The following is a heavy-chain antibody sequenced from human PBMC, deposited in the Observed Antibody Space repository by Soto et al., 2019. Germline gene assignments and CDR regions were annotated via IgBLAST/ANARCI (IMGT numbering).Heavy chain of an antibody. CDR1: GFTFGNYG. CDR3: AKGFIVVVTVLRPDDAFDL. Sequence: DVQLLESGGGLVQPGGSLRLSCATSGFTFGNYGMNWVRQAPGKGREWVSGISGGGGKTYYADSVKGRFTISRDPSKNTVFLEMNSLRAEDTAVYYCAKGFIVVVTVLRPDDAFDLWGQGTLVTVSS. D-gene: IGHD2-21*02. V-gene: IGHV3-23*01. CDR2: ISGGGGKT. J-gene: IGHJ3*01.